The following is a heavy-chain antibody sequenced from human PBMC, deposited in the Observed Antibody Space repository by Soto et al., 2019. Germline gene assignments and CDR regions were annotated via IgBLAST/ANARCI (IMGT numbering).Heavy chain of an antibody. J-gene: IGHJ4*02. CDR2: ISANNGDT. CDR3: ARNGTGAPVDY. CDR1: GFTFRVYG. Sequence: QVQLVQSGAEVKKPGASVRVSCKTSGFTFRVYGITWVRQAPGQGLEWMGWISANNGDTHYAQKFQGRVTLTTDSSTSKAYMEVISLGSDDTDVYYCARNGTGAPVDYWGQGTLVTVSS. D-gene: IGHD1-1*01. V-gene: IGHV1-18*01.